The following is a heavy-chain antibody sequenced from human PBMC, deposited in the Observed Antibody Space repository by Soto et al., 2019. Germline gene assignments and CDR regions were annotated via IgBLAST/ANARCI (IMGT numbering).Heavy chain of an antibody. J-gene: IGHJ5*02. CDR1: GGTFSSYA. CDR2: VIPIFGTA. CDR3: ARDTRLGGVAATPSWFDP. V-gene: IGHV1-69*01. D-gene: IGHD2-15*01. Sequence: QVQLVQSGAEVKKPGSLVKVSCKASGGTFSSYAISWVRQAPGQGLEWMGGVIPIFGTAHYAQKFQGRVTITADEPTSTAYTELGSLGPEAMAVYYGARDTRLGGVAATPSWFDPWGREPWSPSPQ.